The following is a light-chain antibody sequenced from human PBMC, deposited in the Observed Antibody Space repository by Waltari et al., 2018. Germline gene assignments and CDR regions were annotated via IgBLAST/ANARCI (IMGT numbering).Light chain of an antibody. CDR3: QHYLRLPVA. V-gene: IGKV3-20*01. CDR1: QSVGRT. J-gene: IGKJ1*01. CDR2: GAS. Sequence: EIVLTQSPGTLSLSPGERAIVSCRASQSVGRTLAWYQQKPGQDPRLLIYGASNRATGIPDRFIGSGSGTEFILTISGLEPEDSAVYYCQHYLRLPVAFGQGTKVEIK.